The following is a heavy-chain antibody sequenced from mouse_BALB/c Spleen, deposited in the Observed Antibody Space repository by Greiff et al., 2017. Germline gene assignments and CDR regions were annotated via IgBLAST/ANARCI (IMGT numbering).Heavy chain of an antibody. CDR1: GYTFTSYW. V-gene: IGHV1S81*02. CDR3: ARGGVLLGYPMDY. Sequence: QVQLQQPGAELVKPGASVKLSCKASGYTFTSYWMHWVKQRPGQGLEWIGEINPSNGRTNYNEKFKSKATLTVDKSSSTAYMQLSSLTAEDAAVFYCARGGVLLGYPMDYWGQGTSGTVSS. CDR2: INPSNGRT. J-gene: IGHJ4*01. D-gene: IGHD1-1*01.